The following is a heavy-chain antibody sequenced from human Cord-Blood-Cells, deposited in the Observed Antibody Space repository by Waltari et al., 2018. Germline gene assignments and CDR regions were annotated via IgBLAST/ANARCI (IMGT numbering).Heavy chain of an antibody. CDR3: ARERESGTGDDAFDI. Sequence: QVQLQQCGAGLLKHSETLSLPCAVYGGSFSGYSWRWIRQPPGKGLEWIGEINHSGSTNYNPSLKSRVTISVDTSKNQFSLKLSSVTAADTAVYYCARERESGTGDDAFDIWGQGTMVTVSS. CDR2: INHSGST. CDR1: GGSFSGYS. D-gene: IGHD7-27*01. J-gene: IGHJ3*02. V-gene: IGHV4-34*01.